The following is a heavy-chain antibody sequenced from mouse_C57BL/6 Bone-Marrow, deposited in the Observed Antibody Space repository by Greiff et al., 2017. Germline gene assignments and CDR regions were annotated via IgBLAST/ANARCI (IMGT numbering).Heavy chain of an antibody. CDR1: GYTFTSYW. CDR2: IDPSDSYT. J-gene: IGHJ1*03. D-gene: IGHD2-4*01. V-gene: IGHV1-59*01. CDR3: ATDYDDWYFDV. Sequence: QVQLQQPGAVLVRPGTSVKLSCKASGYTFTSYWMHWVKQRPGQGLEWIGVIDPSDSYTNYNQKFKGKATLTVDTSSSTAYMQLSSLTSEDAAVYYCATDYDDWYFDVWGTGTTVTVSS.